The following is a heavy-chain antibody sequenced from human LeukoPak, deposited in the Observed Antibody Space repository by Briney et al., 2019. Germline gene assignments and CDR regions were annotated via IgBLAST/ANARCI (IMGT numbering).Heavy chain of an antibody. CDR2: INHSGST. CDR1: GGSFSGYY. CDR3: AXXXXAXCGGDCYSGHDY. D-gene: IGHD2-21*02. Sequence: SETLSLTCAVYGGSFSGYYWSWISQPPGKGLEWIGEINHSGSTNYNPSLKSRVTISVDTSKNQFSLKLSSLTAADTARYYCAXXXXAXCGGDCYSGHDYWGQGTLVTVSS. J-gene: IGHJ4*02. V-gene: IGHV4-34*01.